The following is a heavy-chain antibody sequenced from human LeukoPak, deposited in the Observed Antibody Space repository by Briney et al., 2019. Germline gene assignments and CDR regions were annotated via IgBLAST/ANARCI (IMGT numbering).Heavy chain of an antibody. D-gene: IGHD6-13*01. CDR1: GFTFSSYG. V-gene: IGHV3-30*02. CDR3: AKDQQADSSSWSPPRVFDY. J-gene: IGHJ4*02. CDR2: IRYDGSNK. Sequence: PGGSLRLSCAASGFTFSSYGMHWVRQAPGKGLEWVAFIRYDGSNKYYADSVKGRFTISRDNSKNTLYLQMNSLRAEDTAVYYCAKDQQADSSSWSPPRVFDYWGQGTLVTVSS.